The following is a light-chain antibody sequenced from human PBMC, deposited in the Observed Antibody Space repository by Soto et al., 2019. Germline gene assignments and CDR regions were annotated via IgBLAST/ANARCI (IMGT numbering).Light chain of an antibody. Sequence: IQMTQPPSPLSAPVGDRVTIPCRASQSISSYLNWYQQKPGKAPKLLIYAASSLQSGVPSRFSGSGSGTDFTLTISSLQPEDFATYYCQQSYSTLLTFGQGTRLEIK. V-gene: IGKV1-39*01. CDR3: QQSYSTLLT. CDR1: QSISSY. J-gene: IGKJ5*01. CDR2: AAS.